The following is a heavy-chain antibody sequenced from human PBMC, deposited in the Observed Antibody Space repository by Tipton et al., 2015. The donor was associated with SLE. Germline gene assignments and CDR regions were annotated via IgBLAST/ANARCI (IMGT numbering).Heavy chain of an antibody. J-gene: IGHJ5*02. CDR3: ARTSHYYDSSGYEWFDP. V-gene: IGHV4-59*01. Sequence: LRLSCTVSGGSISGYYCTWIRQPPGKGLEWIGYIYGSGSTNYNPSLKSRLIISVDTSKNQFSLKLSSVTAADTAVYYCARTSHYYDSSGYEWFDPWGQGTLVTVSS. CDR2: IYGSGST. CDR1: GGSISGYY. D-gene: IGHD3-22*01.